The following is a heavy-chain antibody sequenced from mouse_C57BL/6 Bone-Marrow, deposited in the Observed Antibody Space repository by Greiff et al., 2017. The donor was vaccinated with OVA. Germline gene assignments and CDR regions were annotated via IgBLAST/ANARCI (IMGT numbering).Heavy chain of an antibody. Sequence: VQLQQSGPELVKPGASVKISCKASGYAFSSSWMNWVKQRPGKGLEWIGRIYPGDGDTNYNGKFKGKATLTADKTSSTAYMQLSSLTSEDSAVYCCAREGGYYSIDYWGQGTTLTVSS. CDR1: GYAFSSSW. J-gene: IGHJ2*01. CDR3: AREGGYYSIDY. V-gene: IGHV1-82*01. CDR2: IYPGDGDT. D-gene: IGHD2-3*01.